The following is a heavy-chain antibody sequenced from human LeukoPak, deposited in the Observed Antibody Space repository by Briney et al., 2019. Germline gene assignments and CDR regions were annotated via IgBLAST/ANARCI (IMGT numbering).Heavy chain of an antibody. CDR3: ARGRATVTTHWVDP. J-gene: IGHJ5*02. Sequence: ASVKVSCQASGYTFASYGINWVRQATGQGLEGMGWMNPNSGNTGYAGKFQGRITLTADTSTSTAYLELRSLRSEDTAVYYCARGRATVTTHWVDPWGQGTLVTVSS. CDR2: MNPNSGNT. CDR1: GYTFASYG. V-gene: IGHV1-8*02. D-gene: IGHD4-11*01.